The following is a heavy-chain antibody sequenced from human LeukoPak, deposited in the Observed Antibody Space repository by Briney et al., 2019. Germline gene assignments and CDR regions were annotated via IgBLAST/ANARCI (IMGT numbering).Heavy chain of an antibody. D-gene: IGHD6-19*01. CDR2: IYYSGST. V-gene: IGHV4-59*01. J-gene: IGHJ6*02. Sequence: SETLSLTCTVSGGSISSYYWSWIRQPPGKGLEWIGHIYYSGSTNYNPSLKSRVTISVDTSKNQFSLKLSSVTAADTAVYYCARGFGSGWFLYYYGMDVWGQGTTVTVSS. CDR1: GGSISSYY. CDR3: ARGFGSGWFLYYYGMDV.